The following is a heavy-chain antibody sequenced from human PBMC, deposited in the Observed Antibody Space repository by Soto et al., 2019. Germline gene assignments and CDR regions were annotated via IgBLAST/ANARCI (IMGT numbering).Heavy chain of an antibody. CDR1: GFTFSSYG. V-gene: IGHV3-33*06. CDR3: AKETADDSSAFDI. J-gene: IGHJ3*02. Sequence: QVQLVESGGGVVQPGRSLRLSCAASGFTFSSYGMHWVRQAPRKGLEWVAVIWYDGSNKYYADSVKGRFTISRDNSKNTLYLQMNSLRAEDTAVYYCAKETADDSSAFDIWGQGTMVTVSS. CDR2: IWYDGSNK. D-gene: IGHD3-22*01.